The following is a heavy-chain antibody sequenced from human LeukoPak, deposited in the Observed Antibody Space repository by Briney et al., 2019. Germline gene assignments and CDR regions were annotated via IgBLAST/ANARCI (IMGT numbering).Heavy chain of an antibody. D-gene: IGHD2-2*01. J-gene: IGHJ6*03. CDR1: GFTFTSYG. CDR3: AREGIPFYYYYMDV. V-gene: IGHV1-18*01. Sequence: ASVKVSCKASGFTFTSYGISWVRQAPGQGLEWMGWISAYNGNTNYAQKLQGRVTMTTDTSTSTAYMELRSLRSDDTAVYYCAREGIPFYYYYMDVWGKGTTVTVSS. CDR2: ISAYNGNT.